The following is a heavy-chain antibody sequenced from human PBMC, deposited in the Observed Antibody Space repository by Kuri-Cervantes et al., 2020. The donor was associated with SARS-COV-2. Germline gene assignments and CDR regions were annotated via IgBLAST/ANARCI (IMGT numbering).Heavy chain of an antibody. V-gene: IGHV3-23*01. CDR2: ITNSGGSA. Sequence: GGSLRLSCAASGFTFSSYAMSWVRQAPGKGLEWVSGITNSGGSAYSADSVKGRFTISRDNSKNTLFLQMNSLRAEDTAVYYCAKSASSGYYHIDYWGQGTLVTVSS. CDR1: GFTFSSYA. CDR3: AKSASSGYYHIDY. J-gene: IGHJ4*02. D-gene: IGHD3-22*01.